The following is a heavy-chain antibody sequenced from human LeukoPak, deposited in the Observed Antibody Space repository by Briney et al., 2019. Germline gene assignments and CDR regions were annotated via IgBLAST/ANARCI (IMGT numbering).Heavy chain of an antibody. CDR3: ARRYYYGSVGDY. CDR2: ISYDGSNK. D-gene: IGHD3-10*01. V-gene: IGHV3-30*04. CDR1: EFTFSSYA. J-gene: IGHJ4*02. Sequence: GGSLRLSCAASEFTFSSYAMHWVRQAPGKGLEWVAVISYDGSNKYYADSVKGRFTISRDNAKNSLYLQMNSLRAEDTAVYYCARRYYYGSVGDYWGQGTLVTVSS.